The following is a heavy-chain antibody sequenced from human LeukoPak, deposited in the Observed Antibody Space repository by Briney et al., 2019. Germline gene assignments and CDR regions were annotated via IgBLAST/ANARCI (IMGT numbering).Heavy chain of an antibody. CDR1: GFTVSSNY. CDR2: IYSCGSA. D-gene: IGHD3-3*01. V-gene: IGHV3-53*01. Sequence: GGSLRLSCAASGFTVSSNYMSWVRQAPGKGLEWVSVIYSCGSAYYADSVKGRFTISRDNSKNTLYLQMNSLRAEDTAVYYCNYDFWSGNDYWGQGTLVTVSS. CDR3: NYDFWSGNDY. J-gene: IGHJ4*02.